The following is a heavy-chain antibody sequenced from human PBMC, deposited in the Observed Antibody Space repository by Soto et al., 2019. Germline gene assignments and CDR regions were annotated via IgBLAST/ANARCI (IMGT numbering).Heavy chain of an antibody. CDR2: ISGSGGST. CDR3: AKCPPGEARNDYYYMDV. V-gene: IGHV3-23*01. J-gene: IGHJ6*03. CDR1: GFTFSSYA. D-gene: IGHD6-6*01. Sequence: SLRLSCAASGFTFSSYAMSWVRQAPGKGLEWVSAISGSGGSTYYADSVKGRFTISRDNSKNTLYLQMNSLRAEDTAVYYCAKCPPGEARNDYYYMDVWGKGTTVTVSS.